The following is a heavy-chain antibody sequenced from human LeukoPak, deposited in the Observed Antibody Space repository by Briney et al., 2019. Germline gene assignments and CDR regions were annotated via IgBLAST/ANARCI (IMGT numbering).Heavy chain of an antibody. Sequence: KTSGTLSLTCAVSGGSISSSNWWSWVRQPPGKGLEWIGEIYHSGSTNYNPSLKSRVTISVDKSKNQFSLKLSSVTAADTAVYYCAREGRRLRLGELSSDYWGQGTLVTVSS. D-gene: IGHD3-16*02. CDR1: GGSISSSNW. J-gene: IGHJ4*02. CDR2: IYHSGST. V-gene: IGHV4-4*02. CDR3: AREGRRLRLGELSSDY.